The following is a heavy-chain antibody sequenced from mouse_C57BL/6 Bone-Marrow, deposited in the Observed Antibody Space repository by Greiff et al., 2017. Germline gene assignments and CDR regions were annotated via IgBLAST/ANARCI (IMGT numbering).Heavy chain of an antibody. D-gene: IGHD4-1*01. Sequence: ESGPGLVKPSQSLSLTCSVTGYSITSGYYWNWIRQFPGNKLEWMGNISYDGSNNYNPSLKNRISITRDTSKNQFFLKLNSVTTEDTATYYCARVGLGWYFDVWGTGTTVTGAS. CDR2: ISYDGSN. CDR1: GYSITSGYY. J-gene: IGHJ1*03. V-gene: IGHV3-6*01. CDR3: ARVGLGWYFDV.